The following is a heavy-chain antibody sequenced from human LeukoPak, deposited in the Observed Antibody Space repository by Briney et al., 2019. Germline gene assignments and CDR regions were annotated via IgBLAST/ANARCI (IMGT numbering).Heavy chain of an antibody. J-gene: IGHJ4*02. D-gene: IGHD3-3*01. Sequence: SGPTLVNTTQTLTLTCTFSGFSLSTSGVGVGWIRQPPGKALEWLALNYWNDDKRYSPSLKSRITITKDTSKNQVVLTMTNMDPVDTATYYCAHLTYYDGWSGYYTGSFDYWGQGTLVTVSS. CDR3: AHLTYYDGWSGYYTGSFDY. V-gene: IGHV2-5*01. CDR1: GFSLSTSGVG. CDR2: NYWNDDK.